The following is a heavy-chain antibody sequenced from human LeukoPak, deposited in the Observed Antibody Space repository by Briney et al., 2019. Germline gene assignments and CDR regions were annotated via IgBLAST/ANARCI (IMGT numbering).Heavy chain of an antibody. CDR1: GGTFNNFA. J-gene: IGHJ4*02. V-gene: IGHV1-69*13. D-gene: IGHD3-22*01. CDR3: ARAGGYYYGYFDY. Sequence: ASVKVSCKASGGTFNNFAISWVRQAPGEGLEWMGGIIPIVDTTNVAQKFQGRVTITADESTTTAYIELSSLRSEDTAVYYCARAGGYYYGYFDYWGQGTLVTVSS. CDR2: IIPIVDTT.